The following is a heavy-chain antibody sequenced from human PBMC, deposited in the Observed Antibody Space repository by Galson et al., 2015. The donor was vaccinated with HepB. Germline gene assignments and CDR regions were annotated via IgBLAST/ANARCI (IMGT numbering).Heavy chain of an antibody. D-gene: IGHD1-7*01. V-gene: IGHV1-69*13. CDR3: AMNWNYGDYYYYGMDV. CDR2: IIPIFGTA. Sequence: SVKVSCKASGGTLSSYAISWVRQAPGQGLEWMGGIIPIFGTANYAQKFQGRVTITADESTSTAYMELSSLRSEDTAVYYCAMNWNYGDYYYYGMDVWGQGTTVTVSS. J-gene: IGHJ6*02. CDR1: GGTLSSYA.